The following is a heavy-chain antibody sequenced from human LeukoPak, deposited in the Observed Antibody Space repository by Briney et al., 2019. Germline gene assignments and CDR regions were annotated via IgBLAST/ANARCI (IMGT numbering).Heavy chain of an antibody. J-gene: IGHJ4*02. V-gene: IGHV1-18*04. D-gene: IGHD3-16*01. CDR2: ISAYNGNT. CDR3: ASDQGGETWFDY. CDR1: GYTFTGYY. Sequence: ASVKVSCKASGYTFTGYYMHWVRQAPGQGLEWMGWISAYNGNTNYAQKLQGRVTMTTDTSTSTAYMELRSLRSDDTAVYYCASDQGGETWFDYWGQGTLVTVSS.